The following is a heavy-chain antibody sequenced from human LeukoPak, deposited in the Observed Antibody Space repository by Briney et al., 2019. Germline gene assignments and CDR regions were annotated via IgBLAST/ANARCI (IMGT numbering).Heavy chain of an antibody. CDR3: ARVGWMVPPYYYYYYGMDV. V-gene: IGHV4-34*01. Sequence: PSETLSLTCAVYGGSFSGYYWSWIRQPPGKGPEWIGEINHSGSTNYNPSLKSRVTISVDTSKNQFSLKLSSVTAADTAVYYCARVGWMVPPYYYYYYGMDVWGQGTTVTVSS. CDR2: INHSGST. CDR1: GGSFSGYY. D-gene: IGHD4/OR15-4a*01. J-gene: IGHJ6*02.